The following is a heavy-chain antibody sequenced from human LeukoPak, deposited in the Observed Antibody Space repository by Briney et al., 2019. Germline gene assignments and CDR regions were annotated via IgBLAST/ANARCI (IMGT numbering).Heavy chain of an antibody. CDR2: ISGSGGST. D-gene: IGHD2-2*01. Sequence: GGSLRLSCAASGFTFSSYAMSWVRQAPGKGLEWVSGISGSGGSTYYADSVKGRFTISRDNSKNTLYLQMNSLRAEDTAVYYCAKDRVGGVGYCSSTSCPEGGYWGQGTLVTVSS. J-gene: IGHJ4*02. CDR1: GFTFSSYA. V-gene: IGHV3-23*01. CDR3: AKDRVGGVGYCSSTSCPEGGY.